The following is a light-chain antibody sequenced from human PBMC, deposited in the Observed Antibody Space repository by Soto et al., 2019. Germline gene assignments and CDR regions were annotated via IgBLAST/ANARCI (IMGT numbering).Light chain of an antibody. J-gene: IGKJ3*01. CDR2: ATP. Sequence: DIPMTQSPSSLSASVGDRVTINCRASQAISNYVAWFQQKPGEAPKSLMFATPTLQSGVPSRFRGSGSQTDFTLTITNVQPEDFATYFCQQYHSLPFTFGPGT. V-gene: IGKV1-16*01. CDR3: QQYHSLPFT. CDR1: QAISNY.